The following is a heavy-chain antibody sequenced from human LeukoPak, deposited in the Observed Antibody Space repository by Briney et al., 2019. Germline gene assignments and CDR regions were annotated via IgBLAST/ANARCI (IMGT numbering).Heavy chain of an antibody. CDR2: IYTSGST. Sequence: PSQTLSLTCTVSGGSISSGSYYWNWIRQPAGKGLEWIGRIYTSGSTNYNPSLKSRVTISVDTSKNQFSLKLSSVTAADTAVYYCARGDYYSVFDYWGRGTLVTVSS. J-gene: IGHJ4*02. V-gene: IGHV4-61*02. CDR3: ARGDYYSVFDY. CDR1: GGSISSGSYY. D-gene: IGHD3-10*01.